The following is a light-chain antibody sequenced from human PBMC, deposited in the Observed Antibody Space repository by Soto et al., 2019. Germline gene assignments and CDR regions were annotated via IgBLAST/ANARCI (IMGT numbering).Light chain of an antibody. CDR3: CSSAGAHRPVV. J-gene: IGLJ2*01. CDR1: SSDVGNHNL. Sequence: QSALTQPASVSGSPGQSITISCTGTSSDVGNHNLVSWYQQYPGKAPKLMIYEGTKRPSGVPNRFSGSKSGNTASLTISGLQADDEADYYCCSSAGAHRPVVFGGGTKLTVL. V-gene: IGLV2-23*01. CDR2: EGT.